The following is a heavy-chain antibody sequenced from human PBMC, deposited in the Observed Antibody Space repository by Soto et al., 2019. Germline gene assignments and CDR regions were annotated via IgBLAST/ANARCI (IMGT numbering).Heavy chain of an antibody. V-gene: IGHV3-48*03. CDR1: GITFSNYE. D-gene: IGHD2-15*01. Sequence: QPGGSLRLSCAASGITFSNYEMNWVRQAPGKGLEWVSYISSNGGTMHYADSVKGRFSVSRDNAKNSLYLQMNSLRAEDTAVYYWARYCSGAGYYHGNRDVWGKWTTVTVSS. CDR3: ARYCSGAGYYHGNRDV. CDR2: ISSNGGTM. J-gene: IGHJ6*03.